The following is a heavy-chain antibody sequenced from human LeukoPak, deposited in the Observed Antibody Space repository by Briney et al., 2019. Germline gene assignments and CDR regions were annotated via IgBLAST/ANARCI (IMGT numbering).Heavy chain of an antibody. CDR2: IYYSGST. V-gene: IGHV4-39*01. J-gene: IGHJ4*02. CDR3: ARQNLRYYYGSRSHYDY. CDR1: GGSISSSSYY. D-gene: IGHD3-10*01. Sequence: SETLSLTCTVSGGSISSSSYYWGWIRQPPGKGLEWIGSIYYSGSTYYNPSLKSRVTISVDTSKNQFSLKLSSVTAADTAVYYCARQNLRYYYGSRSHYDYWGQGTLVTVSS.